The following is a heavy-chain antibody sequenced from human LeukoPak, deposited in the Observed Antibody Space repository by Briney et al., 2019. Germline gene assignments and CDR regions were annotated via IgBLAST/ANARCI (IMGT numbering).Heavy chain of an antibody. CDR1: GFTVSSNY. CDR2: IYSGGST. CDR3: AVYDFWSGYYDY. V-gene: IGHV3-66*01. J-gene: IGHJ4*02. D-gene: IGHD3-3*01. Sequence: GGSLRLSCAASGFTVSSNYMSWVRQAPGKGLEWVSVIYSGGSTYYADSVKGRFTISRDNSKNTLYLQMNSLRAEDTAVYYCAVYDFWSGYYDYWGQGTLVTVSS.